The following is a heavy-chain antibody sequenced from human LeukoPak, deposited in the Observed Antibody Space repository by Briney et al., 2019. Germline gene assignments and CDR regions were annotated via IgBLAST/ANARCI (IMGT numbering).Heavy chain of an antibody. CDR2: IYSGGST. V-gene: IGHV3-53*01. Sequence: GGSLRLSCAASGLTVSSNSMSWVRQAPGKGLEWVSFIYSGGSTYYADSVKGRFTISRDNAKNSLNLQMNSLRAEDTAVYYCARETLGVAAFDIWGQGTMVTVSA. J-gene: IGHJ3*02. CDR3: ARETLGVAAFDI. D-gene: IGHD3-16*01. CDR1: GLTVSSNS.